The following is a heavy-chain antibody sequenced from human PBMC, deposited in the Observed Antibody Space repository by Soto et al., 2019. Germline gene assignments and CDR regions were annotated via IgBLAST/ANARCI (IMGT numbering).Heavy chain of an antibody. D-gene: IGHD2-15*01. Sequence: GGSLRLSCAASGFTFSNTWMNWVRQAPGKGLEWVGRIKSKTDGATTDYAAPVKDRFTISRDDSQNTMYLQMNSLKIEDTAVYYCTTWDIVVVASFIWGQGALVTVSS. J-gene: IGHJ4*02. CDR2: IKSKTDGATT. CDR3: TTWDIVVVASFI. V-gene: IGHV3-15*07. CDR1: GFTFSNTW.